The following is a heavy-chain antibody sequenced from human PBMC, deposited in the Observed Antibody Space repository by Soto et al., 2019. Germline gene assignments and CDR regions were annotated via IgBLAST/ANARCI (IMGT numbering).Heavy chain of an antibody. CDR3: AKARVFIGAIVTLLDS. Sequence: EVQLLESGGGLVQPGGSLTLSCATSGFTFSSYAMVWVRQAAEKGLEWVASISNNGDTAYYADSVNGCFTISRGNSENTLYLQMNGLRADDTALYCCAKARVFIGAIVTLLDSWGQGTQVTVSS. CDR1: GFTFSSYA. J-gene: IGHJ4*02. D-gene: IGHD3-16*02. V-gene: IGHV3-23*01. CDR2: ISNNGDTA.